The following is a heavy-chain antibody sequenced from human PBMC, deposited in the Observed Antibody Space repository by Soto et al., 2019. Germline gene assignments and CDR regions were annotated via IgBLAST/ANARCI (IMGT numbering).Heavy chain of an antibody. CDR2: IYWDDDK. D-gene: IGHD3-10*01. V-gene: IGHV2-5*02. CDR3: AQRLPHYGLGRERGNGFDP. CDR1: GFSLSTTGVG. Sequence: KESGPTLVRPTQTLTLTCTFSGFSLSTTGVGVGWIRQPPGKALEWLALIYWDDDKRYSPSLKSRLTITKDTSKNEVILTLTNMDPVDTARYYCAQRLPHYGLGRERGNGFDPWGQGTLVTVSS. J-gene: IGHJ5*02.